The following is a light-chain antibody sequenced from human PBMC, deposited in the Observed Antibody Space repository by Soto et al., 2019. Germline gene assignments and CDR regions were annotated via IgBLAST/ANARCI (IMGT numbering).Light chain of an antibody. CDR1: SSDVGGYNY. CDR2: DVS. V-gene: IGLV2-14*01. J-gene: IGLJ3*02. Sequence: QLVLTQPASVSGSPGQSITISCTGTSSDVGGYNYVSWYQQHPGKAPKLMIYDVSVRPSGVSNRFSGSKSGNTASLTISGLQPEDEAHYYCCSYTSSSLGVFGGGTQLTVL. CDR3: CSYTSSSLGV.